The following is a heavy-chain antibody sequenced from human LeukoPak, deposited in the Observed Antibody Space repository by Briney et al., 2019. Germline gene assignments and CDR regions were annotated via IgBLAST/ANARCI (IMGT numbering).Heavy chain of an antibody. CDR2: INHSGIT. CDR3: ATAGDTDMVTHFDY. J-gene: IGHJ4*02. D-gene: IGHD5-18*01. CDR1: GGSFSGYY. V-gene: IGHV4-34*01. Sequence: SETLCLTCAVYGGSFSGYYWSWIRQPPGKGLEWIGDINHSGITNYNPSLKSRVTISVDTSKNQFSLKLSSVTAADTAVYYCATAGDTDMVTHFDYWGQGTLVTVSS.